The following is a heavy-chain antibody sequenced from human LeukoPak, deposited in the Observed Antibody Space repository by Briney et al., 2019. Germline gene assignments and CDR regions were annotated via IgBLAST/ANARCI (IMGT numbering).Heavy chain of an antibody. CDR3: ALLGDFSFDY. D-gene: IGHD3-10*01. CDR2: IFYSGST. CDR1: GGSISSGDYY. V-gene: IGHV4-30-4*08. J-gene: IGHJ4*02. Sequence: SQTLSLTCIVSGGSISSGDYYWSWIRQPPGKGLEWVGYIFYSGSTYYNPSLKSRVSISVDTSKNQFSLKLSSVTAADTAVYYCALLGDFSFDYWGQGTLVTVSS.